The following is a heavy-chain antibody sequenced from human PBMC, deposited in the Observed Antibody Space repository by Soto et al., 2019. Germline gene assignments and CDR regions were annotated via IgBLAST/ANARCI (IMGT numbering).Heavy chain of an antibody. V-gene: IGHV3-20*01. J-gene: IGHJ6*03. D-gene: IGHD4-17*01. Sequence: EVQLVESGGGVVRPGGSLRLSCAASGFTFDDYGMSWVRQAPGKGLEWVSGINWNGGRTGYADSGKGRFTISTDNAKNSLYLQMNSMRAEATALYHCARDDYGDKGDPMDVWGKGTTVTVSS. CDR3: ARDDYGDKGDPMDV. CDR2: INWNGGRT. CDR1: GFTFDDYG.